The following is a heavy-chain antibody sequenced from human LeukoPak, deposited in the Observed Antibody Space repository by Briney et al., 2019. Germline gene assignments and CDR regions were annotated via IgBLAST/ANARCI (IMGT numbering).Heavy chain of an antibody. CDR2: IYSGGST. D-gene: IGHD6-6*01. J-gene: IGHJ6*03. CDR1: GFTVSSNY. Sequence: GGSLRLSCAASGFTVSSNYMSWVRQAPGKGLEWVSVIYSGGSTYYADSVKGRFTISRDNSKNTLYLQMNSLRAEDTAVYYCARGGYSSSFGYYYYYMDVWGKGTTVTVSS. CDR3: ARGGYSSSFGYYYYYMDV. V-gene: IGHV3-53*01.